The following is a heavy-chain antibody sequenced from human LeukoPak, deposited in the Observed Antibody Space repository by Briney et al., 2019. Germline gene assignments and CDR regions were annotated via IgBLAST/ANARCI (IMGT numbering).Heavy chain of an antibody. CDR3: AKPGAPRERFGGVIVNAYDY. Sequence: GGSLRLSCAASGFTFSSYAMSWVRQVPGKGLEWVSAISGSGGSTYYADSVKGRFTISRDNSKNTLYLQMNSLRAEDTAVYYCAKPGAPRERFGGVIVNAYDYWGQGTLVTVSS. J-gene: IGHJ4*02. V-gene: IGHV3-23*01. CDR1: GFTFSSYA. D-gene: IGHD3-16*02. CDR2: ISGSGGST.